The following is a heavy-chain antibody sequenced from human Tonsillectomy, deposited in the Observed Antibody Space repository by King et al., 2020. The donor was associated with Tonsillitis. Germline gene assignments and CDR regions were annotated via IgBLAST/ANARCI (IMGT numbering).Heavy chain of an antibody. V-gene: IGHV5-51*01. CDR2: IYPGDSDT. D-gene: IGHD3-16*01. CDR1: GYSFTSYW. J-gene: IGHJ3*02. CDR3: ARHSWGAGVDHGDAFDI. Sequence: QLVQSGAEVKKPGESLKISCQGSGYSFTSYWIGWVRQMPGKGLEWMGIIYPGDSDTRYSPSFQGQVTISADKSISTAYLQWSSLKASDTAMYYCARHSWGAGVDHGDAFDIWGQGTMVTVSS.